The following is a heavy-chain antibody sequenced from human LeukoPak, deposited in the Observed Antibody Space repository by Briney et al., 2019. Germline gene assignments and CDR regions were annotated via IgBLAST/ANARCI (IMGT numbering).Heavy chain of an antibody. CDR2: SGST. J-gene: IGHJ4*02. CDR3: ARAELYDFWSGYYSAYFDY. D-gene: IGHD3-3*01. Sequence: SGSTNYNPSLKSRVTISVDTSKNQFSLKLSSVTAADTAVYYCARAELYDFWSGYYSAYFDYWGQGTLVTVSS. V-gene: IGHV4-59*01.